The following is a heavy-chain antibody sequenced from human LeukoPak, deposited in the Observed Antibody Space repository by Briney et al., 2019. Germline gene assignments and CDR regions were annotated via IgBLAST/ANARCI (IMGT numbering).Heavy chain of an antibody. V-gene: IGHV3-23*01. CDR1: GFTFSSYA. J-gene: IGHJ4*02. CDR2: ISGSGGST. CDR3: AKLPRTGTLFYYFDY. Sequence: GGSLRLSCAASGFTFSSYAMSWVRQAPGKGLEWVSAISGSGGSTYYADSVKGRLTISRDNSKNTLYLQMNSLRAEDTAVYYCAKLPRTGTLFYYFDYWGQGTLVTVSS. D-gene: IGHD1-1*01.